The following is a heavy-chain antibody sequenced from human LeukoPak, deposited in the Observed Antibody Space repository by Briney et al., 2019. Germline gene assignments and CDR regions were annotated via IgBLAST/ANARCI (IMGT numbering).Heavy chain of an antibody. V-gene: IGHV5-51*01. Sequence: GESLKISCQVSGYIFTNYWIGWVRQMPGKGLEWMGIISPGDSDTRYSPSFQGQVTISADKSISTAYLQWSSLKASDTAMYYCASGSGSYYYFHYWGQGTLVTVSS. CDR2: ISPGDSDT. D-gene: IGHD1-26*01. CDR1: GYIFTNYW. CDR3: ASGSGSYYYFHY. J-gene: IGHJ4*02.